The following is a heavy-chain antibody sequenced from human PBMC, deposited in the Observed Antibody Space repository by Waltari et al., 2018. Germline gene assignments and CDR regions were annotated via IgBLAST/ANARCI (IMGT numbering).Heavy chain of an antibody. CDR2: IYVGGTT. Sequence: QVQLHESGPGLVQPSETLSLACSVSGDSVVSNYWRWIRQSAGKGMGWIGRIYVGGTTNYNPALSGRVSMSVDMAKNQIFLKIMSVTAADTGVYYCARETRHGDWFDPWGQGTLVTVS. V-gene: IGHV4-4*07. D-gene: IGHD3-16*01. CDR3: ARETRHGDWFDP. CDR1: GDSVVSNY. J-gene: IGHJ5*02.